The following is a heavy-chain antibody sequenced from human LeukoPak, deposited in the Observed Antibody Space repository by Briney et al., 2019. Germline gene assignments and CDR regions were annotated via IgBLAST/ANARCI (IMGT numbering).Heavy chain of an antibody. Sequence: GGSLRLSCAASGFTFSSYAMSWVRQAPGKGLEWVSAISGSGGSTYYADSVKGRFTISRDNSKNTLYLQMNSLRAEDTAVYYCVKAPEYQYYFDYWGQGTLVTVSS. CDR1: GFTFSSYA. V-gene: IGHV3-23*01. CDR2: ISGSGGST. D-gene: IGHD2-2*01. CDR3: VKAPEYQYYFDY. J-gene: IGHJ4*02.